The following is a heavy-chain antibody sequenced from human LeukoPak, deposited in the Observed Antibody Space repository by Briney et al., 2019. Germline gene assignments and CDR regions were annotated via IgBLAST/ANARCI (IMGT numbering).Heavy chain of an antibody. J-gene: IGHJ4*02. V-gene: IGHV4-34*01. CDR1: GGSFNGYY. Sequence: SETLSRTCAVYGGSFNGYYWRWMRQPPGKGLEWIGEINHSGSTNYSPSLKSRVTLSVDTSKNQFSLRLSSVTAADTAVYYCARDVVAAAGSFDYWGQGTQVTVSS. CDR2: INHSGST. D-gene: IGHD6-13*01. CDR3: ARDVVAAAGSFDY.